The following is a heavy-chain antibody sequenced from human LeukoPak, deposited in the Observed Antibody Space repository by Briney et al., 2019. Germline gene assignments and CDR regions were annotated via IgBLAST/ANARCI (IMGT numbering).Heavy chain of an antibody. J-gene: IGHJ4*02. CDR3: ARDPGVPGEDENYFDY. CDR2: INPSGGST. Sequence: ASVKVSCKASGYTFTSYYMHWVRQAPGQGLEWMGIINPSGGSTSYAQKFQGRVTMTRDTSTSTVYMELSSLRSEDTAVYYCARDPGVPGEDENYFDYWGQGTLVTVSS. V-gene: IGHV1-46*01. CDR1: GYTFTSYY. D-gene: IGHD1-26*01.